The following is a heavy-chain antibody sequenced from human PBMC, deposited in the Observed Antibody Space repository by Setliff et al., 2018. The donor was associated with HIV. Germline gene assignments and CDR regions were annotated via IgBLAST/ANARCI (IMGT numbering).Heavy chain of an antibody. D-gene: IGHD3-16*02. Sequence: ASVKVSCKASGYTFTSYGISWVRQAPGQGLEWMGWISAYNGNTNYAQKLQGRVTMTTDTSTSTAYMELRSLRSDDTAVYYCCIMITFGGVIVANWFDPWGQGTLVTVSS. V-gene: IGHV1-18*01. CDR2: ISAYNGNT. CDR1: GYTFTSYG. J-gene: IGHJ5*02. CDR3: CIMITFGGVIVANWFDP.